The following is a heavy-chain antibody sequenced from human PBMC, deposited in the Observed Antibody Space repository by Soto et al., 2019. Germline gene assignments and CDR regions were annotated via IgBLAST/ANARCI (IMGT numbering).Heavy chain of an antibody. CDR2: ISSSSSYI. D-gene: IGHD6-19*01. J-gene: IGHJ4*02. CDR1: GFTFSSYS. CDR3: ARSTRIAVAGPLFDY. Sequence: GGSLRLSCAASGFTFSSYSMSWVRQAPGKGLEWVSSISSSSSYIYYADSVKGRFTISRDNAKNSLYLQMNSLRAEDTAVYYCARSTRIAVAGPLFDYWGQGTLVTVSS. V-gene: IGHV3-21*01.